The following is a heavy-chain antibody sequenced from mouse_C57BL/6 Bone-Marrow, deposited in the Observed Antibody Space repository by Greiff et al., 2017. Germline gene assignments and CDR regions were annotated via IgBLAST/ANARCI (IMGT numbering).Heavy chain of an antibody. D-gene: IGHD1-1*01. CDR2: IYPGDGDT. Sequence: QVQLKQSGPELVKPGASVKISCKASGYAFSSSWMNWVKQRPGKGLEWIGRIYPGDGDTNYNGKFKGKATLTADKSSSTAYMQLSSLTSEDSAVYFCARCMTTVVARSYWYFDVWGTGTTVTVSS. CDR1: GYAFSSSW. V-gene: IGHV1-82*01. J-gene: IGHJ1*03. CDR3: ARCMTTVVARSYWYFDV.